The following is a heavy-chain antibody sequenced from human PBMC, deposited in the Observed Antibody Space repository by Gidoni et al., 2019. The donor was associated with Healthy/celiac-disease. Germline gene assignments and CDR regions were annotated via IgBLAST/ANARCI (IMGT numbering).Heavy chain of an antibody. CDR2: ISYDGSNK. D-gene: IGHD6-19*01. J-gene: IGHJ4*02. V-gene: IGHV3-30*04. CDR1: GSTFCSYS. CDR3: ARVPQWLIIDY. Sequence: QVQLVECGGGVFQPARPLRLFCAASGSTFCSYSMHWVRQAPGKGLEWVAVISYDGSNKYYADSVKGRFTISRDNSKNTLYLQMNSLRAEDTAVYYCARVPQWLIIDYWGQGTLVTVSS.